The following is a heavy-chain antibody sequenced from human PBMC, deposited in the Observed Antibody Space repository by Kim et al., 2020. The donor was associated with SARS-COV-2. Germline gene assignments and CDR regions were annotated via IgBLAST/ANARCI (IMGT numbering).Heavy chain of an antibody. D-gene: IGHD6-13*01. V-gene: IGHV4-39*01. CDR2: GST. J-gene: IGHJ4*02. CDR3: ARQATSSWI. Sequence: GSTYYNPSLKSRVTITIDTSKNQFSRKLSSVTAADTAVFYCARQATSSWIWGQGTLVTVSS.